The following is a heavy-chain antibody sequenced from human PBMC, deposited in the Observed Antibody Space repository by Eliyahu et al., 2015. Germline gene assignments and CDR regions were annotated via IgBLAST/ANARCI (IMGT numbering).Heavy chain of an antibody. CDR2: INSDGSST. CDR1: GFTFGSYW. J-gene: IGHJ4*02. Sequence: EVQLVESGGGLVQPGGSLRLXCAASGFTFGSYWMHWVRQAPGKGLVWVSRINSDGSSTSYADSVKGRFTISRDNAKNTLYLQMNSLRAEDTAVYYCATQGIQLWTLLDYWGQGTLVTVSS. CDR3: ATQGIQLWTLLDY. V-gene: IGHV3-74*01. D-gene: IGHD5-18*01.